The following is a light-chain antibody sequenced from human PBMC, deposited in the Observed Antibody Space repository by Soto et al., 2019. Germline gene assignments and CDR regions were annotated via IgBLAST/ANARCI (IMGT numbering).Light chain of an antibody. CDR3: SSYTTTSALGL. J-gene: IGLJ3*02. Sequence: QSVLTQPASVSGSPGQSITISCTGTSSDVGGYGFVSWYQQHPGKAPKLLIYEVGNRPSGVSNRFSGSKSGNTASLTISGLQAEDEADYYCSSYTTTSALGLFGRGTKLTVL. CDR1: SSDVGGYGF. V-gene: IGLV2-14*01. CDR2: EVG.